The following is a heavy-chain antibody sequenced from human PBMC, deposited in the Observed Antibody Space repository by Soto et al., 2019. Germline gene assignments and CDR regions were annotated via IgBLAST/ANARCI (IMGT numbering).Heavy chain of an antibody. Sequence: PSETLSLTCSVSGGSIIFSGYYWGWIRQPPGKGLEWIGSVYYTGSTYYNPSLKSRVTISVDTSKSQFSLKLSSVTAADTAVYYCARPTSHYGDYAYWGQGTLVTVSS. CDR1: GGSIIFSGYY. V-gene: IGHV4-39*01. CDR3: ARPTSHYGDYAY. CDR2: VYYTGST. D-gene: IGHD4-17*01. J-gene: IGHJ4*02.